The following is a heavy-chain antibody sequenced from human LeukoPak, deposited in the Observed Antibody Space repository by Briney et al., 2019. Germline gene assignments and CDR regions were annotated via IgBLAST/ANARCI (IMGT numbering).Heavy chain of an antibody. J-gene: IGHJ5*02. V-gene: IGHV4-59*02. Sequence: SETLSLTCSVSGGSVTSYYWNWVRQTPGKGLEWIGYISNSETTDYCPSFRSRVTMSLDTCKKQLSLTVSSVTAADTGVYYCARGYCSDERCPVFPSWGQGTLVTVSS. CDR2: ISNSETT. D-gene: IGHD2-15*01. CDR1: GGSVTSYY. CDR3: ARGYCSDERCPVFPS.